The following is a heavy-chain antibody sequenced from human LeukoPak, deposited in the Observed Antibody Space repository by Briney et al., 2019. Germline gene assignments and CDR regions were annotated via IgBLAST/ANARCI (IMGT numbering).Heavy chain of an antibody. D-gene: IGHD6-19*01. CDR3: ARAAGYSSDWYWFDP. Sequence: PGESLRLSCAASGFTFSGYWMHWVRHAPGKGLVWVSRINTDGSSTSYADSVKGRFTISRDNAKNTPYLQMNSLRAEDTAVYYCARAAGYSSDWYWFDPWGQGTLVTVSS. CDR1: GFTFSGYW. V-gene: IGHV3-74*01. J-gene: IGHJ5*02. CDR2: INTDGSST.